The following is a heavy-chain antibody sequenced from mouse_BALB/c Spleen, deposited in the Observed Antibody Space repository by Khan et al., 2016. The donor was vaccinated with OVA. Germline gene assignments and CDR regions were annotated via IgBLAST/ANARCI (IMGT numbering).Heavy chain of an antibody. CDR3: ARTDYYGSSYYFDY. CDR1: GYSFIDYN. Sequence: VQLKESGPELVKPGASVKVSCKASGYSFIDYNMFWVKQSHGKSLEWIGYIDPYNGGTSYNQKFKGKATLTVDKSSSTAFMHLSSLTSEDSAVFYCARTDYYGSSYYFDYWGQGTTLTVSS. D-gene: IGHD1-1*01. J-gene: IGHJ2*01. V-gene: IGHV1S135*01. CDR2: IDPYNGGT.